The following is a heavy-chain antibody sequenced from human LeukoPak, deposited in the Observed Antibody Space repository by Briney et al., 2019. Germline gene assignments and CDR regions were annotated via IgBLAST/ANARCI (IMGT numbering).Heavy chain of an antibody. Sequence: AGGSLRLSYAASGFTFSSYAVSWVSQAPGKGLEWVSAISGSGGSTYYADSVKGRFTISRDNSKNTLYLQMNSLRAEDTAVYYCAKDQRLHDYDSSGYFNWFDPWGQGTLVTVSS. CDR1: GFTFSSYA. V-gene: IGHV3-23*01. J-gene: IGHJ5*02. CDR2: ISGSGGST. CDR3: AKDQRLHDYDSSGYFNWFDP. D-gene: IGHD3-22*01.